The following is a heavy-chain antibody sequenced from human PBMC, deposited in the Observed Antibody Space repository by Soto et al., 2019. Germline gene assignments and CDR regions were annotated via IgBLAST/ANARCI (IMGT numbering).Heavy chain of an antibody. CDR2: ISGSGGST. CDR3: AKDPSDYYDSSGYPY. Sequence: GGSLRLSCAASGFTFSSYAMSWVRQAPGKGLEWVSAISGSGGSTYYADSVKGRFTISTDNSKNTLYLQMNSLRAEDTAVYYCAKDPSDYYDSSGYPYWGQGTLVTVSS. CDR1: GFTFSSYA. D-gene: IGHD3-22*01. V-gene: IGHV3-23*01. J-gene: IGHJ4*02.